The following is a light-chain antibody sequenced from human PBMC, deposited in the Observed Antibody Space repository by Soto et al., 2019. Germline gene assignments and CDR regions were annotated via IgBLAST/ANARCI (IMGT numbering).Light chain of an antibody. CDR3: QQRSNWRGT. V-gene: IGKV3-11*01. J-gene: IGKJ4*01. CDR1: QSISKY. Sequence: EIVLTQSPATLSFSPGERATLSCRASQSISKYLAWYQQRPGQAPRLLIYDASTSATGIPARFSGSWSGTDFTLTISSLEPEDFAVYYCQQRSNWRGTFGGGTKVEI. CDR2: DAS.